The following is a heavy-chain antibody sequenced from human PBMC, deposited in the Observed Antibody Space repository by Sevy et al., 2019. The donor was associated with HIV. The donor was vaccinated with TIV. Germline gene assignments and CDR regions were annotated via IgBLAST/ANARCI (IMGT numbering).Heavy chain of an antibody. Sequence: GGSLRLSCAASGFNLNNYWMNWVRQAPGKGLEWVANINQNGSVKYYVDSVRGRFTISRDNARNLVSLQMNNLRAEDTALYYCVRAIASDGSFWGQGTLVTASS. CDR2: INQNGSVK. CDR1: GFNLNNYW. V-gene: IGHV3-7*01. CDR3: VRAIASDGSF. J-gene: IGHJ4*02. D-gene: IGHD6-13*01.